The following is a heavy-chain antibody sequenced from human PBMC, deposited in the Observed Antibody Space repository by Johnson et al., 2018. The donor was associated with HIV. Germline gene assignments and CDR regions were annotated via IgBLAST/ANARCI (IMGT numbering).Heavy chain of an antibody. CDR3: AKEYLGRWAHDYYDSSGSDDAFDI. Sequence: QVQLVESGGGVVQPGRSLRLSCAASGFTFNTYAMNWVRQAPGKGLEWVALISYDGPNKYYADSVKGRFTISRDNSKTMLYLHMNRLRAEDTAVYYCAKEYLGRWAHDYYDSSGSDDAFDIWGQGTMVTVSS. D-gene: IGHD3-22*01. CDR2: ISYDGPNK. V-gene: IGHV3-30-3*01. CDR1: GFTFNTYA. J-gene: IGHJ3*02.